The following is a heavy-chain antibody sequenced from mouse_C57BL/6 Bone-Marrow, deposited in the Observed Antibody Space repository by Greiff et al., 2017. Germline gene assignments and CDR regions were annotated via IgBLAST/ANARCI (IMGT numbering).Heavy chain of an antibody. V-gene: IGHV1-18*01. J-gene: IGHJ2*01. CDR2: IYPNNGGT. CDR3: ARRSYDYFDY. D-gene: IGHD1-1*01. Sequence: VQLQQSGPELVKPGASVKIPCKASGYTFTDYNMDWVKQSHGKSLEWIGDIYPNNGGTIYNQKFKGKATLTVDKSSSTAYMELRSLTSEDTAVYYCARRSYDYFDYWGQGTTLTVSS. CDR1: GYTFTDYN.